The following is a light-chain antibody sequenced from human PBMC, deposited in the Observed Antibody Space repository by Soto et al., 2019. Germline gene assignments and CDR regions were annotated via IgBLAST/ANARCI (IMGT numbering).Light chain of an antibody. CDR2: RNN. V-gene: IGLV1-47*01. J-gene: IGLJ1*01. Sequence: QSVLTQPPSASGTPGQRVTISCSGSNSNIGSNDVDWYQHLPGTAPKLLIYRNNQRSSGVPDRFSGSKSGTSASLAITGLRSDAEADYYCATWDDSLSDYVFGTGTKLTVL. CDR1: NSNIGSND. CDR3: ATWDDSLSDYV.